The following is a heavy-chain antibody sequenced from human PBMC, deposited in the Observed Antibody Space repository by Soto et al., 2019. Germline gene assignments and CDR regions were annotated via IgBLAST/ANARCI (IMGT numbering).Heavy chain of an antibody. Sequence: QVQLVQSGAEVRKPGSSVKVSCKASGDTFSFYTINWVRQAPGLGLEWMGRVNPIVSMSNYAQKFQGRVPXTXDXXTNTAYMQLSSLRSEDTAIYYCAASYGSGYRAFDYWGQGALVTVSS. D-gene: IGHD3-10*01. CDR3: AASYGSGYRAFDY. CDR1: GDTFSFYT. V-gene: IGHV1-69*02. CDR2: VNPIVSMS. J-gene: IGHJ4*02.